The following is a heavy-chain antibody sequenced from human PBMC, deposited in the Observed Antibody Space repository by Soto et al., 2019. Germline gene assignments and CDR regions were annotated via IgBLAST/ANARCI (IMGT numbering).Heavy chain of an antibody. J-gene: IGHJ4*02. CDR1: GFTFSSYS. CDR2: ISSSSSTI. CDR3: ARDLRSYGDYVQSQDY. V-gene: IGHV3-48*02. D-gene: IGHD4-17*01. Sequence: GGSLRLSCAASGFTFSSYSMNWVRQAPGKGLEWVSYISSSSSTIYYADSVKGRFTISRDNAKNSLYLQMNSLRDEDTAVYYCARDLRSYGDYVQSQDYWGQGTLVTVSS.